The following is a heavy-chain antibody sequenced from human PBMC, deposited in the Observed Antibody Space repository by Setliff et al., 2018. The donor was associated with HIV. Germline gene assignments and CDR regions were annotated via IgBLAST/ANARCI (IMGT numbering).Heavy chain of an antibody. CDR2: IHTSGNA. CDR1: GGSISRGTYF. J-gene: IGHJ4*02. Sequence: SETLSLTCTVSGGSISRGTYFWSWIRQPAGKGLEWIGHIHTSGNANYNPSLNSRVTISVDTSKNHFSLKLSSVTAADTAVYYCARSLLPSITVAGTIGYWGQGSLVTVSS. D-gene: IGHD6-19*01. V-gene: IGHV4-61*09. CDR3: ARSLLPSITVAGTIGY.